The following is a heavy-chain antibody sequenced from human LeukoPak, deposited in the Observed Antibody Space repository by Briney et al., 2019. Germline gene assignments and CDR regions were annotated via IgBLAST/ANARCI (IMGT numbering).Heavy chain of an antibody. J-gene: IGHJ4*02. CDR2: MNANPHNGET. Sequence: GASVKVSCKASGGTFSSSAINWVRLAPGHGLEWMGWMNANPHNGETRFAQNFQGRLTMTADTSMRTFYMELSSLRPEDTAVYFCARLWQYSMTPHRCGLHYWGQGTQVIVS. CDR1: GGTFSSSA. V-gene: IGHV1-8*02. CDR3: ARLWQYSMTPHRCGLHY. D-gene: IGHD2/OR15-2a*01.